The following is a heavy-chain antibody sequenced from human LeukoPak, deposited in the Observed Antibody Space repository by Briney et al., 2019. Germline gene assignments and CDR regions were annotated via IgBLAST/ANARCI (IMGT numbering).Heavy chain of an antibody. J-gene: IGHJ4*02. V-gene: IGHV3-30*18. CDR2: ISYDGSNK. D-gene: IGHD2-2*01. CDR3: AKDGTRYCSSTSCYWEVDY. CDR1: GFTFSSYA. Sequence: GGSLRLSCAASGFTFSSYAMSWVRQAPGKGLEWVAVISYDGSNKYYADSVKGRFTISRDNSKNTLYLQMNSLRAEDTAVYYCAKDGTRYCSSTSCYWEVDYWGQGTLVTVSS.